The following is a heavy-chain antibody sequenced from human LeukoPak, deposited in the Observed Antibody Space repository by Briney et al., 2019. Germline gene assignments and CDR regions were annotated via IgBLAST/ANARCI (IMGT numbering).Heavy chain of an antibody. Sequence: ASVKASCKASGYTFTGYYMHWVRQAPGQGLEWMGWINPNSGGTNYAQKFQGRVTMTRDTSISTAYMELSRLRSDDTAVYYRARSPSGASSGVYWGQGTLVTVSS. CDR3: ARSPSGASSGVY. D-gene: IGHD6-25*01. J-gene: IGHJ4*02. CDR2: INPNSGGT. CDR1: GYTFTGYY. V-gene: IGHV1-2*02.